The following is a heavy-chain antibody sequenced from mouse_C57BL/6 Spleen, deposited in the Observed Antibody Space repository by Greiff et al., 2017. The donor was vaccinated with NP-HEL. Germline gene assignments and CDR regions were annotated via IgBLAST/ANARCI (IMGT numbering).Heavy chain of an antibody. D-gene: IGHD2-3*01. Sequence: QVQLQQPGAELVKPGASVKLSCKASGYTFTSYWMHWVKQRPGRGLEWIGRIDPRSGGTKYNEKFKSKATLTVDKPSSTAYMELSSLTSEDSAVYYCARSGGGYYFNAMDYWGQGTSVTVSS. J-gene: IGHJ4*01. CDR2: IDPRSGGT. CDR1: GYTFTSYW. V-gene: IGHV1-72*01. CDR3: ARSGGGYYFNAMDY.